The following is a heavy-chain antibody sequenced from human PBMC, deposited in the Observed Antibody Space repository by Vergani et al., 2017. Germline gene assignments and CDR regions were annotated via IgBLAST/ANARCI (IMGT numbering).Heavy chain of an antibody. Sequence: QVQLVESEGGVVQPGRSLTLSCVASGFTFSSHGMHWVRQAPGKGLEWVAVIGYDGSNKYYGDFVKGRFTISRDNSKNTLYLQMNSLRVEDTAVYYCARWGNEKRLDSWGQGTLFTVS. J-gene: IGHJ5*01. CDR2: IGYDGSNK. CDR3: ARWGNEKRLDS. CDR1: GFTFSSHG. D-gene: IGHD1-1*01. V-gene: IGHV3-33*01.